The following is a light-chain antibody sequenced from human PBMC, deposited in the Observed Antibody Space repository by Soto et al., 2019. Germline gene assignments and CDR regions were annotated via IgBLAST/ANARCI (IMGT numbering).Light chain of an antibody. CDR2: SNN. Sequence: QSVLTQPPSASGTPGQRVTISCSGSSSNIGSNTVNWYQQPPGTAPKLLIYSNNQRPSGVPDRFSGSKSGTSASLAISGLQSEDEADYYCAAWDDSLGYVFGTGTKATVL. CDR1: SSNIGSNT. V-gene: IGLV1-44*01. J-gene: IGLJ1*01. CDR3: AAWDDSLGYV.